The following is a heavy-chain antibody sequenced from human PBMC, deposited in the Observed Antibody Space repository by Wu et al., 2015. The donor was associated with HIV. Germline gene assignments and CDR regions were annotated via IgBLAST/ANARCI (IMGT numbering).Heavy chain of an antibody. CDR1: GYTFTGYY. CDR3: ALEGTYSSSWDSWFDP. D-gene: IGHD6-13*01. V-gene: IGHV1-2*02. J-gene: IGHJ5*02. CDR2: INPNSGGT. Sequence: QVQLVQSGAEVKKPGASVKVSCKASGYTFTGYYMHWVRQAPGQGLEWMGWINPNSGGTNYAQKFQGRVTMTRDTSISTAYMELSRLRSDDTAVYYCALEGTYSSSWDSWFDPWGQGTLVTVSS.